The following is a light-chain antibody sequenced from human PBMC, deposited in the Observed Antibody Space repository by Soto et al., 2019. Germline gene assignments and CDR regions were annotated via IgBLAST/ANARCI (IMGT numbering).Light chain of an antibody. CDR3: QQSHSTPALT. CDR1: QSISSY. J-gene: IGKJ4*01. CDR2: AAS. V-gene: IGKV1-39*01. Sequence: DIQMTQSPSSLSASVGDRVTITCRASQSISSYLNWYQQKPGKAPKLLIYAASSLQSGVPSRFSGSGSGTDFTLTSSSLQPEDFATYYCQQSHSTPALTFGGGTKVDIK.